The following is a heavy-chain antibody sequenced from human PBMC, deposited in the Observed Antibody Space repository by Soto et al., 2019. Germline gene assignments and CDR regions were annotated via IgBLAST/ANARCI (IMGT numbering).Heavy chain of an antibody. D-gene: IGHD2-15*01. CDR3: AKDLLGYCSGGSCSYYYYYGMDV. V-gene: IGHV3-43D*04. CDR1: GFTFDDYA. J-gene: IGHJ6*02. Sequence: GGSLRLSCAASGFTFDDYAMHWVRQAPGKGLEWVSLISWDGGSTYYADSVKGRFTISGDNSKNSLYLQMNSLRAEDTALYYCAKDLLGYCSGGSCSYYYYYGMDVWGQGTTVTVSS. CDR2: ISWDGGST.